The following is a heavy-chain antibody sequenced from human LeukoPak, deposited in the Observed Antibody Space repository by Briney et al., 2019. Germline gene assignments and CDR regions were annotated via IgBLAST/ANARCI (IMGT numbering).Heavy chain of an antibody. CDR2: INPNSGGT. J-gene: IGHJ4*02. CDR3: ARGSIAARRSGGFDY. CDR1: GYTFTGYY. Sequence: ASVKVSCKASGYTFTGYYMHWVRQAPGQGLEWMGWINPNSGGTNYAQKLQGRVTMTTDTSTSTAYMELRSLRSDDTAVYYCARGSIAARRSGGFDYWGQGTLVTVSS. D-gene: IGHD6-6*01. V-gene: IGHV1-2*02.